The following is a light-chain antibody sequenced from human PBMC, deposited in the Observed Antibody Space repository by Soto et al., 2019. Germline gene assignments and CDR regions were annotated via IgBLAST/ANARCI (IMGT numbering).Light chain of an antibody. CDR1: SSDVGAYNY. V-gene: IGLV2-14*01. CDR3: KSYTGSTTLYV. Sequence: QSALTQPASVSGSPGQSITISCTGTSSDVGAYNYVSWYQQHPGKAPKLITYDVSNRPSGVSNRFSGSKSGNTASLTISGLLAEDEADYYCKSYTGSTTLYVFGTGTKVTVL. CDR2: DVS. J-gene: IGLJ1*01.